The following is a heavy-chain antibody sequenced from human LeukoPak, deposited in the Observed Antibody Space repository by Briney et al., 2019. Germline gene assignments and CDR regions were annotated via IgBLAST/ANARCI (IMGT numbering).Heavy chain of an antibody. CDR2: IYHSGGT. Sequence: SETLSLTCSVSGYSISSDYYWGWIRQPPGKGLEWIGSIYHSGGTYYKPSLKSRVTILVDSSENQFSLKVRSVTAADTAVYYCARGKSRGSHIDYWGQGTLVTVSS. D-gene: IGHD1-26*01. CDR3: ARGKSRGSHIDY. J-gene: IGHJ4*02. V-gene: IGHV4-38-2*02. CDR1: GYSISSDYY.